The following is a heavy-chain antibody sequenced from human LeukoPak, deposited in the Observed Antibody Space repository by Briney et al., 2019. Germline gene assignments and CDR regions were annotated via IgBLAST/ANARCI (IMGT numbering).Heavy chain of an antibody. V-gene: IGHV3-7*01. CDR2: IRQDGSEK. J-gene: IGHJ4*02. CDR1: GFTFSSYW. Sequence: PGGSLGLSCAASGFTFSSYWMAWVRQAPGKGLEWVANIRQDGSEKYYVESVKGRLTISRDNAKNSLYLQMNRLRAEDTAVYYCARDLSWTAMDYWGQGTLVTVSS. D-gene: IGHD5-18*01. CDR3: ARDLSWTAMDY.